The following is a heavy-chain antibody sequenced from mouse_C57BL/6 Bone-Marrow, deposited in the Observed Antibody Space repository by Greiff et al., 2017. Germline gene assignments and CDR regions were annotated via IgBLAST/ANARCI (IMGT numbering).Heavy chain of an antibody. V-gene: IGHV1-9*01. CDR3: ARWYRGYYYAMDY. D-gene: IGHD1-1*02. J-gene: IGHJ4*01. Sequence: QVQLQQSGAELMKPGASVKLSCKATGYTFTGYWIEWVKQRPGHGLEWIGEILPGSGSTNYNEKFKGKATFTADTSSNPAYMQLSSLTTEDSAIYYCARWYRGYYYAMDYWGQGTSVTVSS. CDR2: ILPGSGST. CDR1: GYTFTGYW.